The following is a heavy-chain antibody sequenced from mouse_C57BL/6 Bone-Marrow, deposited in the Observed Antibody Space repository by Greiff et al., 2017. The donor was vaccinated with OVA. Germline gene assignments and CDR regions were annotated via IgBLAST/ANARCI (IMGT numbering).Heavy chain of an antibody. J-gene: IGHJ4*01. CDR1: GYTFTSYW. Sequence: QVQLKESGAELAKPGASVKLSCKASGYTFTSYWMHWVKQRPGQGLEWIGYINPSSGYTNYNQKFKDKATLTADKSSSTAYMQLSSLTYEDSAVYYCARMITRTIAMDYWGQGTSVTVSS. D-gene: IGHD2-4*01. CDR3: ARMITRTIAMDY. V-gene: IGHV1-7*01. CDR2: INPSSGYT.